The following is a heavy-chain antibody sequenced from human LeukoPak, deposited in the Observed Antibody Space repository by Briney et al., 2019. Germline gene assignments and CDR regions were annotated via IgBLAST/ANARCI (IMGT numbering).Heavy chain of an antibody. CDR1: GYTFTGYY. CDR3: ARAKMASRSYYYYGMDV. D-gene: IGHD5-24*01. V-gene: IGHV1-2*02. J-gene: IGHJ6*02. Sequence: GDSVKVSCKASGYTFTGYYMHWVRQAPGQGLEWMGWINPNSGGTNYAQKFQGRVTMTRDTSISTAYMELSRLRSDDTAVYYCARAKMASRSYYYYGMDVWGQGTTVTVSS. CDR2: INPNSGGT.